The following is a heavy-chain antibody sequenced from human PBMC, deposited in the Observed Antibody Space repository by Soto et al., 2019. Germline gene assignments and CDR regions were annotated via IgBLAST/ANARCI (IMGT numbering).Heavy chain of an antibody. J-gene: IGHJ6*02. Sequence: GGSLRLSCAASGFTFSSYGMHWVRQAPGKGLEWVAVISYDGSIKYYADSVKGRFTISRDNSKNTLYLQMNSLRAEDTAVYYCAKDRGPVITPGLDYYYGMDVWGQGTTVTVSS. CDR3: AKDRGPVITPGLDYYYGMDV. D-gene: IGHD3-22*01. CDR1: GFTFSSYG. V-gene: IGHV3-30*18. CDR2: ISYDGSIK.